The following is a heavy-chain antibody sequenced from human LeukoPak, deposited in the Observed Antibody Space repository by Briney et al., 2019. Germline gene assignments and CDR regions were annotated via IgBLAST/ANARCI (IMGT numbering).Heavy chain of an antibody. CDR1: GFPFSSYA. CDR2: ISNNGGYT. V-gene: IGHV3-23*01. D-gene: IGHD2-15*01. Sequence: PGGSLRLSCEASGFPFSSYAMNWVRQAPGKGLEWVSAISNNGGYTYYADSVQGRFTISRDNSKSTLCLQMSSLRAEDTAVYYCAKQLGYCSDGSCYFPYWGQGTLVTVSS. CDR3: AKQLGYCSDGSCYFPY. J-gene: IGHJ4*02.